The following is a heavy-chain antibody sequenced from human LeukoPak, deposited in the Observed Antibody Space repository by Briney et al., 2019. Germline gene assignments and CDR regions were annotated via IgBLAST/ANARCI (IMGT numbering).Heavy chain of an antibody. V-gene: IGHV3-48*02. CDR1: GFAFSRYN. Sequence: PGGSLRLSCAASGFAFSRYNMNWVRQAPGKGLEWVSHTSTAGSAMHYADSVKGRFTISRDNVKDSLYLQMNSLRDEDTAVYYCASSGSYRFDYWGQGTLVTVSS. CDR2: TSTAGSAM. J-gene: IGHJ4*02. CDR3: ASSGSYRFDY. D-gene: IGHD1-26*01.